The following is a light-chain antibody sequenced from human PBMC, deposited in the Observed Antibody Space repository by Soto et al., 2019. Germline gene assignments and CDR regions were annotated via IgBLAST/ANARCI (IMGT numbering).Light chain of an antibody. J-gene: IGLJ2*01. V-gene: IGLV2-18*02. Sequence: QSALTQPPSVSGSPGQSVTISCTGTSSDVGTYNRVSWYQEPPGTAPKLMIYEVNNRPSGVPDRFSGSKSGNTASLTISGLQAEDEADYYCSSYTSSSTLLFGGGIKLTVL. CDR2: EVN. CDR1: SSDVGTYNR. CDR3: SSYTSSSTLL.